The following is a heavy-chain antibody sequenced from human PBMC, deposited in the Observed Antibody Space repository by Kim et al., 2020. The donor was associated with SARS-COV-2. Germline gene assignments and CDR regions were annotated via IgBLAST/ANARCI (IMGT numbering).Heavy chain of an antibody. CDR3: ARDTRIEVGATGSYYYYGMDV. Sequence: ASVKVSCKASGYTFTSYYMHWVRQAPGQGLEWMGIINPSGGSTSYAQKFQGRVTMTRDTSTSTVYMELSSLRSEDTAVYYCARDTRIEVGATGSYYYYGMDVWGQGTTVTVSS. CDR1: GYTFTSYY. D-gene: IGHD1-26*01. V-gene: IGHV1-46*01. J-gene: IGHJ6*02. CDR2: INPSGGST.